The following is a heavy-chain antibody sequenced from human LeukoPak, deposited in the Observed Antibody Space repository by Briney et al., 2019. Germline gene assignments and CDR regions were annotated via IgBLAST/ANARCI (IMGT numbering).Heavy chain of an antibody. Sequence: SGPTLVKPTQTLTLTCTFSGFSLSTIEVGVGWIRQPPGKALEWLALIYWNDDKHYSPSLKSRLTITKDTSKNQVVLTATNVDPVDSATYYCARIRDLLTAAAYFDCWGQGTLVTVSS. CDR3: ARIRDLLTAAAYFDC. CDR2: IYWNDDK. V-gene: IGHV2-5*01. J-gene: IGHJ4*02. D-gene: IGHD6-13*01. CDR1: GFSLSTIEVG.